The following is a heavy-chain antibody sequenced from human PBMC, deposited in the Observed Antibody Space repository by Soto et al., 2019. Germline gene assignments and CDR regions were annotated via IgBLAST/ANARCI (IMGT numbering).Heavy chain of an antibody. CDR1: GYTYTGYY. J-gene: IGHJ4*02. D-gene: IGHD5-18*01. CDR2: INPNSGGT. V-gene: IGHV1-2*02. CDR3: ARDTAMVIDY. Sequence: ASVNVSCKSSGYTYTGYYIHWARQAPGQGLEWMGWINPNSGGTNYAQKFQGRVTMTRDTSISTAYMELSRLRSDDTAVYYCARDTAMVIDYWGQGTLVTVSS.